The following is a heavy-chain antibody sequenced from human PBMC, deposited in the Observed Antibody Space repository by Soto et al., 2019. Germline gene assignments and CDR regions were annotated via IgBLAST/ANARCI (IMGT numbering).Heavy chain of an antibody. J-gene: IGHJ5*02. CDR2: IIPLLGIA. Sequence: QVQLVQSGAEVKKPGSSVKVSCKASGGTFSSYTISWVRQAPGQGLEWMGRIIPLLGIANYAQKFQGRVTITADKSTSTAYLELSSLRSEDTAVYYCARGRIAAAYNWFDPWGQGTLVTVSS. CDR3: ARGRIAAAYNWFDP. CDR1: GGTFSSYT. D-gene: IGHD6-13*01. V-gene: IGHV1-69*02.